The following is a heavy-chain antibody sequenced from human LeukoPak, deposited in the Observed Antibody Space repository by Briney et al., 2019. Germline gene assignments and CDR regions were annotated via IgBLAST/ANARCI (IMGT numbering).Heavy chain of an antibody. D-gene: IGHD2-21*01. CDR3: TTGLAF. CDR2: INTKSDGGTI. J-gene: IGHJ4*02. V-gene: IGHV3-15*01. CDR1: GFTFSYAW. Sequence: GGSLRLSCAASGFTFSYAWMSWVRQAPGKGLEWVGRINTKSDGGTIDYSAPVKGRFTISRDDSKNTVYLQMNGLKTEDTAVYYCTTGLAFWGQGTLVTVSS.